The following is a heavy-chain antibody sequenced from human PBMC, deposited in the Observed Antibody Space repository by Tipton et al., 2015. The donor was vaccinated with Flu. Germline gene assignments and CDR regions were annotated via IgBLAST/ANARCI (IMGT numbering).Heavy chain of an antibody. CDR1: GYSISSGYY. J-gene: IGHJ4*02. CDR3: ARGIYISSSWYVGRGDPNKNDY. V-gene: IGHV4-38-2*02. Sequence: LRLSCIVSGYSISSGYYWGWIRQPPGKWLEWIGSIYHTGSTYYNPSLKSRVTISVDTSKNQFSLKLSSVTAADTAVYYCARGIYISSSWYVGRGDPNKNDYWGQGTLVTVSS. D-gene: IGHD6-13*01. CDR2: IYHTGST.